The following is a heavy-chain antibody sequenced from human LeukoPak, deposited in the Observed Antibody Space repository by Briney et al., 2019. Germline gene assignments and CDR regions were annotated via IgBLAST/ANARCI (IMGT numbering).Heavy chain of an antibody. CDR1: GYSISSGYY. CDR3: ARIGGFCGFGELCPDY. J-gene: IGHJ4*02. D-gene: IGHD3-10*01. V-gene: IGHV4-38-2*01. CDR2: IYHSGST. Sequence: SETLSLTCAVSGYSISSGYYWGWIRQPPGKGLEWIGSIYHSGSTYYNPSLKSRVTISVDTSKDQFSLKLSSVTAADTAVYYCARIGGFCGFGELCPDYWGQGTLVTVSS.